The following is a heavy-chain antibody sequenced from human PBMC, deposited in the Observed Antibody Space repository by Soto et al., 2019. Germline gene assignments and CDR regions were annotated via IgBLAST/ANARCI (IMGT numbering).Heavy chain of an antibody. CDR1: GMSFGSRA. J-gene: IGHJ4*02. CDR3: ARGSTDSYPGSRIFDF. V-gene: IGHV3-23*01. CDR2: ITDNGGDT. D-gene: IGHD3-10*01. Sequence: GGSLRLSCVASGMSFGSRAMSWVRQAPGEGLEWVSSITDNGGDTKSADSVRGRFTISRDNSKNTLYLQMSSLRAEDSAVYYCARGSTDSYPGSRIFDFWGRGTLVTVSS.